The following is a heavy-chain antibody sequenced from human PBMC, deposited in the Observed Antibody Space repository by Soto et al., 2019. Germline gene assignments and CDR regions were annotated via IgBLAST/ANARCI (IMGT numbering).Heavy chain of an antibody. CDR2: ISAYNGNT. CDR1: GYTFTSYG. D-gene: IGHD3-3*01. J-gene: IGHJ6*02. Sequence: ASVKVSCKASGYTFTSYGISWVRQAPGQGLEWMGWISAYNGNTNYAQKLQGRVTMTTDTSTSTAYMELRSLRSDDTAAYYCARDRPVLRFLEWLPPSHYYGMDVWGQGTTVTVSS. V-gene: IGHV1-18*01. CDR3: ARDRPVLRFLEWLPPSHYYGMDV.